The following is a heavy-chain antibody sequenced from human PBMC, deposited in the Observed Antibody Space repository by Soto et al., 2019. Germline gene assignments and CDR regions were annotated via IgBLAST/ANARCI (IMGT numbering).Heavy chain of an antibody. J-gene: IGHJ5*02. V-gene: IGHV2-26*01. CDR1: GFSLTTGKMG. D-gene: IGHD6-13*01. CDR2: IFSDNER. CDR3: ARILAIAAAPDWFDP. Sequence: SGPTLVNPTETLTLTCTVSGFSLTTGKMGVSWIRQPPGKALEWLAHIFSDNERSYSTSLQGRLTISKDTSKSQVVLTMTNVDPVDTATYYCARILAIAAAPDWFDPWGQGTLVTVSS.